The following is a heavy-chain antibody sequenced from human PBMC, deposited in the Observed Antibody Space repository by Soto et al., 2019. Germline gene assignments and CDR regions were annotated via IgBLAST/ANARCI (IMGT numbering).Heavy chain of an antibody. J-gene: IGHJ5*02. CDR1: GFTFSSYG. Sequence: GGSLRLSCAASGFTFSSYGMHWVRQAPGKGLEWVAVISYDGSNKYYADSVRGRFTISRDNSKNTLCQQMNSLRAEDTAVYYCAKDHSLRTNHLVGWFDPWGEGTLVTVS. V-gene: IGHV3-30*18. CDR2: ISYDGSNK. D-gene: IGHD2-15*01. CDR3: AKDHSLRTNHLVGWFDP.